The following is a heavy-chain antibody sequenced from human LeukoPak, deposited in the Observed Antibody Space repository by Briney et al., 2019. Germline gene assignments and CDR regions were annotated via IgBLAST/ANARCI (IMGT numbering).Heavy chain of an antibody. CDR2: IYSGGST. CDR1: GFTVSSNY. D-gene: IGHD1-20*01. CDR3: ARLTGTTWNYYYYYMDV. Sequence: GGSLRLSCAASGFTVSSNYMSWVRQAPGKGLEWVSVIYSGGSTYYADSVKGRFTISRDNSKNTLYLQMNSLRAEDTAVYYCARLTGTTWNYYYYYMDVWGKGTTVTISS. V-gene: IGHV3-53*01. J-gene: IGHJ6*03.